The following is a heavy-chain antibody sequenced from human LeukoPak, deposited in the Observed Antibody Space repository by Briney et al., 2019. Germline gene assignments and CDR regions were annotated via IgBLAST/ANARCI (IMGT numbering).Heavy chain of an antibody. CDR1: GGSTSSYY. D-gene: IGHD6-13*01. J-gene: IGHJ4*02. CDR3: ARDTSYSSSWGSFDY. V-gene: IGHV4-59*12. CDR2: IYYSGST. Sequence: SETLSLTCTVSGGSTSSYYWSWIRQPPGKGLEWIRYIYYSGSTNYNPSLKSRVTISVDTSKNQFSLKLSSVTAADTAVYYCARDTSYSSSWGSFDYWGQGTLVTVSS.